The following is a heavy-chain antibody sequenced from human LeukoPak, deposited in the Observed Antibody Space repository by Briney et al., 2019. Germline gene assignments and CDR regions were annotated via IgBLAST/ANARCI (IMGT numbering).Heavy chain of an antibody. J-gene: IGHJ6*03. D-gene: IGHD5-24*01. CDR2: IYPGDSDT. Sequence: GESLKISCQGSGYSFSTYWIGWVRQMPGKGLEWMGFIYPGDSDTRYSPSFQGQVTISADKYIGSAYLQWSSLKPSDTAMYYCAKVVELATLTGDSYTYSYHMDVWGKGTAVTVSS. CDR1: GYSFSTYW. CDR3: AKVVELATLTGDSYTYSYHMDV. V-gene: IGHV5-51*01.